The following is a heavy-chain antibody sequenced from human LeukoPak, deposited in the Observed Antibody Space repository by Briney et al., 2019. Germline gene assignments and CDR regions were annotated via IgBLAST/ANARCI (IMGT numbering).Heavy chain of an antibody. Sequence: PGGSLRLSCAASGFTFSSYWMSWVRQAPGKGLEWVAVISYDGSNKYYADSVKGRFTISRDNSKNTLYLQMNSLRAEDTAVYYCARDKDYGDDFDYWGQGTLVTVSS. J-gene: IGHJ4*02. CDR1: GFTFSSYW. D-gene: IGHD4-17*01. CDR2: ISYDGSNK. CDR3: ARDKDYGDDFDY. V-gene: IGHV3-30*03.